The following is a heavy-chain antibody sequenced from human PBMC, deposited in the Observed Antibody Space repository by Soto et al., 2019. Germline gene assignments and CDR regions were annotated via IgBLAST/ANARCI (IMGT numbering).Heavy chain of an antibody. CDR3: ARRSSYSSSSPFDY. D-gene: IGHD6-6*01. CDR1: GGTFSSYA. V-gene: IGHV1-69*01. CDR2: IIPIFGTA. Sequence: QVQLVQSGAEVQKPGSSVKVSCKASGGTFSSYAISWVRQAPGQGLEWMGGIIPIFGTANYAQKFQGRVTITAHESTSTAHMELSSLRSEDTAVYYCARRSSYSSSSPFDYWGQGTLVTVSS. J-gene: IGHJ4*02.